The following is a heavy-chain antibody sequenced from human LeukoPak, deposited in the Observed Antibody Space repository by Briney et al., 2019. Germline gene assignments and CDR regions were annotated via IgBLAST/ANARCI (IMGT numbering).Heavy chain of an antibody. CDR1: GFTFNRYG. CDR2: ISASGANR. Sequence: GGSLRLSCAASGFTFNRYGMSWVRQAPGKGLEWVSGISASGANRYYADSVKGRFTISRDNSRDTLSVQINSVRAEDWAVYYCAKRQSVVSPAAMLGFDYWGQGILVTVSS. J-gene: IGHJ4*02. CDR3: AKRQSVVSPAAMLGFDY. D-gene: IGHD2-2*01. V-gene: IGHV3-23*01.